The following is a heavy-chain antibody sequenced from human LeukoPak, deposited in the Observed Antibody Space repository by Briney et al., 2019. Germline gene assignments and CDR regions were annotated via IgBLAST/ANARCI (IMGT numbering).Heavy chain of an antibody. CDR3: AKGIAAAEFDP. J-gene: IGHJ5*02. CDR1: GFTFSSYG. D-gene: IGHD6-13*01. Sequence: GGSLRLSCAASGFTFSSYGMHWVRQAPGKGLEWVAVISYDGSNKYYADSVKGRFTISRDNSKNTLYLQMNSLRAEDTAVYYCAKGIAAAEFDPWGQGTLVTVSS. CDR2: ISYDGSNK. V-gene: IGHV3-30*18.